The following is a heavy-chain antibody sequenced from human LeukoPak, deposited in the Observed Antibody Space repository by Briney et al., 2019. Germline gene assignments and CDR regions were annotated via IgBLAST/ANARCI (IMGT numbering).Heavy chain of an antibody. CDR1: GNSFNSYW. Sequence: GESLKISCKGSGNSFNSYWIGWVRQMPGKGLEWMGIIYPDDADTRYSPAFQGQVTISADKSISTAYLQWSSLKASDTAMYYCVRHQSADYWGQRTLVTVSS. CDR3: VRHQSADY. J-gene: IGHJ4*02. V-gene: IGHV5-51*01. CDR2: IYPDDADT.